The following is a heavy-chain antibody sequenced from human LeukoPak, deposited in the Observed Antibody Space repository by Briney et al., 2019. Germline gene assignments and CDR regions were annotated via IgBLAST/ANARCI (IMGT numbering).Heavy chain of an antibody. CDR2: IYYSGST. CDR3: ARGVGDYPQHFSPPRDSWYFDL. D-gene: IGHD4-17*01. V-gene: IGHV4-59*01. J-gene: IGHJ2*01. Sequence: SETLSLTCIVSGGSISSYYWSWIRQPPGKGLEWIAYIYYSGSTNYNPSLKSRVTISVDTSKNQFSLRLNSVTAADTAVYYCARGVGDYPQHFSPPRDSWYFDLWGRGTLVTVSS. CDR1: GGSISSYY.